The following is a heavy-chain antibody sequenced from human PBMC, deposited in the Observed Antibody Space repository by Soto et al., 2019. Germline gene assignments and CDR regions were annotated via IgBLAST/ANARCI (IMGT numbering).Heavy chain of an antibody. V-gene: IGHV1-3*01. D-gene: IGHD3-10*01. CDR2: INAGNGNT. CDR3: ARDYGWCGEFHFDY. CDR1: GYTFTSYA. J-gene: IGHJ4*02. Sequence: QVQLVQSGAEVKKPGASVKVSCKASGYTFTSYAMHWVRQAPGQRLEWMGWINAGNGNTKYSQKFQGRVTITRDTSASTAYMELSSLRSEDTAVYYCARDYGWCGEFHFDYWGQGTLVTVSS.